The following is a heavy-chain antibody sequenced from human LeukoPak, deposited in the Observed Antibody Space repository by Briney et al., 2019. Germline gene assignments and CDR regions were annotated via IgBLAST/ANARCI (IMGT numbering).Heavy chain of an antibody. V-gene: IGHV1-18*01. D-gene: IGHD2/OR15-2a*01. CDR3: ASIRIIGLNDY. Sequence: GASVKVSCKASGHTFTNSEINWVRQAPGQGLEWMGWISTYNGNTNYAQKLQGRVTMTTDTSTSTAYMELRSLRSDDTAVYYCASIRIIGLNDYWGQGTLVTVSS. J-gene: IGHJ4*02. CDR2: ISTYNGNT. CDR1: GHTFTNSE.